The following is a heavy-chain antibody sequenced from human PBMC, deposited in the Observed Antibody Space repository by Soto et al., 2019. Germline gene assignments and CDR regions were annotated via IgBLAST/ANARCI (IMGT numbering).Heavy chain of an antibody. V-gene: IGHV3-21*01. CDR2: ISGSSIYV. D-gene: IGHD3-22*01. Sequence: EVQLVESGGGLVKPGGSLRLSCAASGFTFSSYSMNWVRRAPGKGLEWVSSISGSSIYVYYPDSVKGRFTISRENARNSLYLEMNDLRAEDTVVYYCAWPYSYDSSCYYYYFYAVDVWGQGTPVTVSS. J-gene: IGHJ6*02. CDR3: AWPYSYDSSCYYYYFYAVDV. CDR1: GFTFSSYS.